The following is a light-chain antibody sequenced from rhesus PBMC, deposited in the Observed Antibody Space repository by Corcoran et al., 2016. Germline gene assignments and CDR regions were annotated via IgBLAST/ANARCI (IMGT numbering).Light chain of an antibody. CDR2: AES. CDR1: QGISSY. V-gene: IGKV1-25*01. J-gene: IGKJ2*01. Sequence: DIQMTQSPSSLSASVGDRVTITCRASQGISSYLAWYQQQPGKAPKLLLYAESTLQSGVPSRFSGSGSGTDFTLTISSLQPEDFATYYCQQHNSYPYSFGQGTKVEIK. CDR3: QQHNSYPYS.